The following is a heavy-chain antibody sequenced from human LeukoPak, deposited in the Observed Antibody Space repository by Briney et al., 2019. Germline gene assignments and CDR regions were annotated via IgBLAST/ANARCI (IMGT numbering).Heavy chain of an antibody. CDR2: ISSSGSSI. Sequence: GGSLRLSCAASGFIFSDYYMSWTGQAPGKGLEWVPYISSSGSSIYYADSVKGRFTISRDNAKDSLYLQMNSLRAEDTAVYYCARDPGSGYEEHFDYWGQGTLVTVSS. D-gene: IGHD5-12*01. CDR3: ARDPGSGYEEHFDY. V-gene: IGHV3-11*01. J-gene: IGHJ4*02. CDR1: GFIFSDYY.